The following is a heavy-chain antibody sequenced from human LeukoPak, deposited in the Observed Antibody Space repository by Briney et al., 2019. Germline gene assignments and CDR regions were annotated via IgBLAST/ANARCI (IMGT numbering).Heavy chain of an antibody. CDR3: ARARGATIFQSAFDI. Sequence: SETLSLTCTVSGASISPDYWGWIRQPPGKGLEFIGYIHYSGSTNYNSSLKSRVTISADTSKNQFSLKLSSVTAADTAVYYCARARGATIFQSAFDIWGQGTMVTVSS. CDR2: IHYSGST. J-gene: IGHJ3*02. CDR1: GASISPDY. V-gene: IGHV4-59*01. D-gene: IGHD5-24*01.